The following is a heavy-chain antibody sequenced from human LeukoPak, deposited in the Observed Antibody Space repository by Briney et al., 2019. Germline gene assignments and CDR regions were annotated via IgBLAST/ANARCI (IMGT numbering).Heavy chain of an antibody. D-gene: IGHD6-19*01. CDR2: IYSGGST. V-gene: IGHV3-66*01. J-gene: IGHJ6*04. Sequence: GRSLRLSCAASGFTVSSNYMSWVRQAPGKGLEWVSVIYSGGSTYYADSVRGRFTISRDNSKNTLYLQMNSLRAEDTAVYYCARDIGRSGWFSMDVWGKGTTVTISS. CDR3: ARDIGRSGWFSMDV. CDR1: GFTVSSNY.